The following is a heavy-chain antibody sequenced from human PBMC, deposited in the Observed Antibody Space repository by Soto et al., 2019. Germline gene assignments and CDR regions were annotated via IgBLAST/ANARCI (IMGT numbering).Heavy chain of an antibody. CDR2: MNPNSGTT. CDR3: AREISGSYRFDY. V-gene: IGHV1-8*01. CDR1: GYTFTSYD. Sequence: QVQLVQSGAEVKKPGASVKVSYKASGYTFTSYDINWVRQATGQGLEWMGWMNPNSGTTGYAQKFQCRVTMTRNTSIITAYMELSSLRSEDTAVYYCAREISGSYRFDYWGQGTLVTVSS. J-gene: IGHJ4*02. D-gene: IGHD1-26*01.